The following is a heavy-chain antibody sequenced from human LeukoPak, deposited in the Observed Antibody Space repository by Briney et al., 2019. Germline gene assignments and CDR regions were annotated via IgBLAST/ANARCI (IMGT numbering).Heavy chain of an antibody. J-gene: IGHJ4*02. D-gene: IGHD3-3*01. CDR2: ISSSGSTI. Sequence: GGSLRLSCAASGFTFSNYEMKWVRQAPGKGLEWVSYISSSGSTIYYADSVKGRFTIPRDNAKNSLYLQMNSLRVEDTAVYYCARGSITIFGLVTLWGQGTLVTVSS. V-gene: IGHV3-48*03. CDR3: ARGSITIFGLVTL. CDR1: GFTFSNYE.